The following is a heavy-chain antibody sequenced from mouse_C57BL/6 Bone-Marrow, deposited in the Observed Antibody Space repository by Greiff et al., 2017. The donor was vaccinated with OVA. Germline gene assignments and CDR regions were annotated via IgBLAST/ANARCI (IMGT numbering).Heavy chain of an antibody. CDR1: GFTFSDYG. V-gene: IGHV5-15*04. CDR3: ARQGGGYFYWYFDV. D-gene: IGHD2-3*01. Sequence: EVKLEESGGGLVQPGGSLKLSCAASGFTFSDYGMAWVRQAPRKGPEWVAFISNLAYSIYYADTVTGRFTISRENAKNTLYLEMSSLRSEDTAMYYCARQGGGYFYWYFDVWGTGTTVTVSS. CDR2: ISNLAYSI. J-gene: IGHJ1*03.